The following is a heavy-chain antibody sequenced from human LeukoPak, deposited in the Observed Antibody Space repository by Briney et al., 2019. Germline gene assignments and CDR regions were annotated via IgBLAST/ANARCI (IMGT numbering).Heavy chain of an antibody. Sequence: GASVKVSCKASGGTFSSYAISWVRQAPGQGLEWMGGIIPIFGTANYAQKFQGRVTITADKSTSTAYMELSSLRSEDTAVYYCARGRWEMTTVTVYYYGMDVWGKGTTVTASS. J-gene: IGHJ6*04. CDR3: ARGRWEMTTVTVYYYGMDV. CDR1: GGTFSSYA. V-gene: IGHV1-69*06. CDR2: IIPIFGTA. D-gene: IGHD4-17*01.